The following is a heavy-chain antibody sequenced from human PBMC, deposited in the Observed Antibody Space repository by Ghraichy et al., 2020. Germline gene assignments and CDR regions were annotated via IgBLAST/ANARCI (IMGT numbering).Heavy chain of an antibody. J-gene: IGHJ4*02. Sequence: SETLSLTCTVSGGSISSYYWSWIRQPAGKGLEWIGRIYTSGSTNYNPSLKSRVTMSVDTSKNQFSLKLSSVTAADTAVYYCARDCCSSTSCYTGTIGVWGQGTLVTVSS. CDR2: IYTSGST. CDR1: GGSISSYY. CDR3: ARDCCSSTSCYTGTIGV. D-gene: IGHD2-2*02. V-gene: IGHV4-4*07.